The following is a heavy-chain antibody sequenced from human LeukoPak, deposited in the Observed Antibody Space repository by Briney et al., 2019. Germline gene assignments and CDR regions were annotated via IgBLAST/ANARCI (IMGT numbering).Heavy chain of an antibody. J-gene: IGHJ4*02. CDR1: GFTVSSNE. D-gene: IGHD3-22*01. Sequence: GGSLRLSCAASGFTVSSNEMSWVRQAPGKGLEWVSSISCGSTYYADSRKGRFTISRDNSKNTLYLQMNSLRAEDTAVYFCARPATTFYCDRSGYWYFDYWGQGTLVTVSS. V-gene: IGHV3-38-3*01. CDR3: ARPATTFYCDRSGYWYFDY. CDR2: ISCGST.